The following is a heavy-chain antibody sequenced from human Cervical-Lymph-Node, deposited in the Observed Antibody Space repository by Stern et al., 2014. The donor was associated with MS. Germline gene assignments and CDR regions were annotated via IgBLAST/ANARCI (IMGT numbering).Heavy chain of an antibody. CDR1: GFTFSTYG. Sequence: QVQLVESGGGVVQPGRSLRLSCAASGFTFSTYGMHWVRQAPGKGLEWVAVTSSDGSNRDYVDSVKGRFTISRDNSKNTLYLQMNSLSVEDTAVYYCVKTASSSGYFSRFEYWGQGALVTVSS. D-gene: IGHD3-22*01. CDR3: VKTASSSGYFSRFEY. CDR2: TSSDGSNR. V-gene: IGHV3-30*18. J-gene: IGHJ4*02.